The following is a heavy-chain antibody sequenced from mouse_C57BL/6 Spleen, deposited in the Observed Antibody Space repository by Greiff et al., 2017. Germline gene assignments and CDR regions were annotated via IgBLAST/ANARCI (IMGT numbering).Heavy chain of an antibody. Sequence: QVQLKESGPGLVAPSQSLSITCTVSGFSLTSYAISWVRPPPGKGLEWLGVRWTGGGTNYNSALKSRLSISKDNAKSQVFLKMNRLQTDDTARYYWARNYGSSYHYAMDYWGQGTSGTVSS. CDR1: GFSLTSYA. J-gene: IGHJ4*01. CDR2: RWTGGGT. V-gene: IGHV2-9-1*01. D-gene: IGHD1-1*01. CDR3: ARNYGSSYHYAMDY.